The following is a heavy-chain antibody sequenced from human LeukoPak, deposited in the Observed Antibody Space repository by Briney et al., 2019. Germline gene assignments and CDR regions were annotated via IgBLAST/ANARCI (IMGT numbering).Heavy chain of an antibody. V-gene: IGHV3-30*18. J-gene: IGHJ4*02. CDR1: GFTFGSYA. CDR3: RKDGIARGSGSYLDY. Sequence: GGSLRLSCAAYGFTFGSYAMHWVRQAPGKGLEWVAIISYDGTKKDYADPVKGRFTISRDNSKNTLSLQMSSLRPEDTAVYYCRKDGIARGSGSYLDYWGQGTPVTVSS. CDR2: ISYDGTKK. D-gene: IGHD3-10*01.